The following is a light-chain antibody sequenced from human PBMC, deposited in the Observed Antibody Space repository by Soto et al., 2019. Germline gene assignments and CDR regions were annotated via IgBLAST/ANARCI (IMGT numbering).Light chain of an antibody. V-gene: IGKV1-5*01. Sequence: IQMTQSPSTLSASVGDRVTITCRASQSISTWLAWYQQKPGKAPKLLIYDASSLESGVPSRFSGSGSGTEFTLTISSLRPDDFATYYCQQYSGYSGTFGQGTKVDNK. CDR2: DAS. CDR3: QQYSGYSGT. CDR1: QSISTW. J-gene: IGKJ1*01.